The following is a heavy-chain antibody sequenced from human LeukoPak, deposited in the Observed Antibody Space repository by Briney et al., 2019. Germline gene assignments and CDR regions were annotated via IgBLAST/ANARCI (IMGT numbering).Heavy chain of an antibody. J-gene: IGHJ4*02. Sequence: PGGSLRLSCAASGFTFSSYAMNWLRQAPGKGLEWVSAISPSGGSTYYADSVKGRFTISRANSQLYLQMTSLRAEDTAVYYCAKGGGGNFPFDYWGQGTLVTVSS. V-gene: IGHV3-23*01. CDR1: GFTFSSYA. D-gene: IGHD4-23*01. CDR3: AKGGGGNFPFDY. CDR2: ISPSGGST.